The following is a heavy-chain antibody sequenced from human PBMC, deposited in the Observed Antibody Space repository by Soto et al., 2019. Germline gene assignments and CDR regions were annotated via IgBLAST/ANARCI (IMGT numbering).Heavy chain of an antibody. CDR2: FNPNSGAT. V-gene: IGHV1-2*02. CDR1: GYTFIDHY. CDR3: ARAPLIIPHITIFGEASPGVLDY. J-gene: IGHJ4*02. Sequence: ASVKVSCKASGYTFIDHYIHWVRQAPGQGLEWMACFNPNSGATNFAQKFKYRVIMTRDTSINTAYMELSGLTSDDTAVYYCARAPLIIPHITIFGEASPGVLDYWGQGSLVTVSS. D-gene: IGHD3-3*01.